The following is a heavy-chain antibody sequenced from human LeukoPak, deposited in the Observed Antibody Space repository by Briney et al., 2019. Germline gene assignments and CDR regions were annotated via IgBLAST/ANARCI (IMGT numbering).Heavy chain of an antibody. Sequence: SVKVSCKASGGTFSSYAISWVRQAPGQGLEWMGGVIPIFGTANYAQKFQGRVTITTDESTSTAYMELSSLRSEDTAVYYCATGGRDSSGYYLDAFDIWGQGTMVTVSS. CDR3: ATGGRDSSGYYLDAFDI. CDR1: GGTFSSYA. V-gene: IGHV1-69*05. CDR2: VIPIFGTA. D-gene: IGHD3-22*01. J-gene: IGHJ3*02.